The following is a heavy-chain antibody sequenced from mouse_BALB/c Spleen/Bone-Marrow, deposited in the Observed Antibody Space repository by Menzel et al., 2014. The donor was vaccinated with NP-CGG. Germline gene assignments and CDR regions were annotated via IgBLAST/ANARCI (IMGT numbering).Heavy chain of an antibody. J-gene: IGHJ4*01. CDR3: TREGHYYGPDALDY. Sequence: VQLQQSGAELVKPGASVKLSCTASGFNAKDTYMQWVKQRPEQGLEWIGRIDPANGNTQYDPTFQGKATITTDTSSNTAYLQLSSLTSEDTAVYYCTREGHYYGPDALDYWGQATSVTVSS. CDR2: IDPANGNT. V-gene: IGHV14-3*02. CDR1: GFNAKDTY. D-gene: IGHD1-2*01.